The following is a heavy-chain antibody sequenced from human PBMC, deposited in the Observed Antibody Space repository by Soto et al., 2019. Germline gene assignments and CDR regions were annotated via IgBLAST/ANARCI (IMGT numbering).Heavy chain of an antibody. V-gene: IGHV3-23*01. CDR3: ANCKAVAGPFDY. CDR1: GFTFSSYA. J-gene: IGHJ4*02. D-gene: IGHD6-19*01. Sequence: LRLSCAASGFTFSSYAMSWVRQAPGKGLEWVSAISGSGGSTYYADSVKGRFTISRDNSKNTLYLQMNSLRAEDTAVYYCANCKAVAGPFDYWGQGTLVTVSS. CDR2: ISGSGGST.